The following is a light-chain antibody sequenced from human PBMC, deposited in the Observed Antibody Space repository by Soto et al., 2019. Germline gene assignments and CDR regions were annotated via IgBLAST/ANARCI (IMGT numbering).Light chain of an antibody. CDR1: QDVGKW. J-gene: IGKJ5*01. CDR3: QQRFDWPKIT. CDR2: GAS. V-gene: IGKV1-12*01. Sequence: DIQMTQSPPSVSASVGDRVTITFRASQDVGKWLAWYQQKPGKAPTLLIHGASSLQSGVPPRYSGSGYGTDFTLTISSLQPEDFGVFYCQQRFDWPKITFGQGTRLEIK.